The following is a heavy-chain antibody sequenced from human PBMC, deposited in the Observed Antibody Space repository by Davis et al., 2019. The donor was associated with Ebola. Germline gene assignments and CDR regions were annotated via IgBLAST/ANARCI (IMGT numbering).Heavy chain of an antibody. D-gene: IGHD5-12*01. V-gene: IGHV4-4*02. Sequence: MPSETLSLTCAVSGGSISSSNWWSWVRQPPGKGLEWIGEIYHSGSTNYNPSLKSRVTISVDTSKNQFSLKLSSVTAADTAVYYCARGGSQWLRPMGYWGQGTLVTVSS. CDR3: ARGGSQWLRPMGY. J-gene: IGHJ4*02. CDR1: GGSISSSNW. CDR2: IYHSGST.